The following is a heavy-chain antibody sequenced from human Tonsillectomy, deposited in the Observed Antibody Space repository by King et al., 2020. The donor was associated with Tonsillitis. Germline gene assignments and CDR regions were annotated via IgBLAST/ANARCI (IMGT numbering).Heavy chain of an antibody. V-gene: IGHV4-31*03. J-gene: IGHJ4*02. Sequence: QLQESGPGLVKPSQTLSLTFTFSGGSIRSGGYYWSLIRPHPGKGLEWIGYIYYSVSTYYNPSLTRRITIAEDTSKNQFSLKVSSVTAADTAVYHCARVHQAFHPVIDYWGQGTLVTVSS. CDR2: IYYSVST. CDR3: ARVHQAFHPVIDY. CDR1: GGSIRSGGYY.